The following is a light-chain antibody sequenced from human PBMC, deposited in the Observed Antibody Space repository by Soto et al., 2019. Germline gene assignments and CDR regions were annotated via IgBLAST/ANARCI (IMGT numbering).Light chain of an antibody. CDR3: QQYGSSPT. CDR2: GAS. CDR1: QSVSSN. Sequence: IVMTQSPATPSVSPGERATLSCRASQSVSSNLAWYQQRPGQAPRLLIHGASTRATGIPARFSGSGSGTEFTLTISRLEPEDFAVYYCQQYGSSPTFGQGTRLEIK. J-gene: IGKJ5*01. V-gene: IGKV3-15*01.